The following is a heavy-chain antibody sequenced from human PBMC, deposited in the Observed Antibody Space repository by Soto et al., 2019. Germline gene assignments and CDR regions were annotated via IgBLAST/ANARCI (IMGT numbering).Heavy chain of an antibody. CDR3: ARDVAVANP. CDR1: GYTFTSYA. V-gene: IGHV1-3*01. D-gene: IGHD6-13*01. CDR2: INAGNGNT. Sequence: ASVKVSCKASGYTFTSYAMHWGRQAPGQRLEWMGWINAGNGNTKCSQKFQGRVTITRDTSASTAYMELSSLRSEDTAVYYCARDVAVANPWGQGTLVTVSS. J-gene: IGHJ5*02.